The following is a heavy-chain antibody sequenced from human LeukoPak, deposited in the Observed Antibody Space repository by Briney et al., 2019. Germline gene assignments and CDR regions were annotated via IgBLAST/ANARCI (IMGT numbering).Heavy chain of an antibody. CDR2: ISSSGSTI. V-gene: IGHV3-48*03. J-gene: IGHJ3*02. CDR1: GFTFSSYE. Sequence: GGSLRLSCTASGFTFSSYEMNWVRQAPGKGLEWVSYISSSGSTIYYADSVKGRFTISRDNSKNTLYLQMNSLRAEDTAVYYCASGDSSGWRGYAFDIWGQGTMVTVSS. D-gene: IGHD6-19*01. CDR3: ASGDSSGWRGYAFDI.